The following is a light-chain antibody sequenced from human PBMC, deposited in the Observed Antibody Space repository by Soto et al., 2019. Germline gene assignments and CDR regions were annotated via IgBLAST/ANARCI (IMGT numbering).Light chain of an antibody. CDR3: QQYNSYWYT. CDR2: DAS. CDR1: QSISSW. J-gene: IGKJ2*01. V-gene: IGKV1-5*01. Sequence: EIQMTQSPSTLSASVGDRVTITCRASQSISSWLAWYQQKPGKAPKLLIYDASSLESGVPSRFSGSGSGTEFTLTISSLQPDDFATYYCQQYNSYWYTFGQGTKLEIK.